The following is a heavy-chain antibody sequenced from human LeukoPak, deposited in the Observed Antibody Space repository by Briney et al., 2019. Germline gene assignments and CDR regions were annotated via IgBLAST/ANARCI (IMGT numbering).Heavy chain of an antibody. J-gene: IGHJ6*02. CDR2: ISSSSSYI. CDR3: AREIELLWFGELLGRGPGNGMDV. Sequence: PGGSLRLSCAASGFTFSSYSMNWVRQAPGKGLEWVSSISSSSSYIYYADSVKGRFTISRDNAKNSLYLQMNSLRAEDTAVYYCAREIELLWFGELLGRGPGNGMDVWGQGTTVTVSS. D-gene: IGHD3-10*01. V-gene: IGHV3-21*01. CDR1: GFTFSSYS.